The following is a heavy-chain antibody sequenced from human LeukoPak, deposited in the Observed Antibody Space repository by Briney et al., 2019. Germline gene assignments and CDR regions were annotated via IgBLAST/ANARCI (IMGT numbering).Heavy chain of an antibody. J-gene: IGHJ6*02. CDR1: GGSISSSSYY. CDR3: ASRSAVPYYYYYGMDV. V-gene: IGHV4-39*01. CDR2: IYYSGST. D-gene: IGHD2-2*01. Sequence: PSETLSLTCTVSGGSISSSSYYWSWIRQPPGKGLEWIGSIYYSGSTYYNPSLKSRVTISVDTSKNQFSLKLSSVTAADTAVYYCASRSAVPYYYYYGMDVWGQGTTVTVSS.